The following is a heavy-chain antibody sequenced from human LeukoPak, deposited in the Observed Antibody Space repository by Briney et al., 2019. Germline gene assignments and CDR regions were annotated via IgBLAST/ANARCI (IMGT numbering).Heavy chain of an antibody. J-gene: IGHJ4*02. CDR1: GFTFSSYW. D-gene: IGHD3-22*01. Sequence: GGSLRLSCAAPGFTFSSYWMSWVRQAPGKGLEWVANIKQDGSEKYYVDSVKGRFTISRDNAKNSLYLQMNSLRAEDTAVYYCARDFSGKYYYDSSGYLYWGQGTLVTVSS. V-gene: IGHV3-7*01. CDR2: IKQDGSEK. CDR3: ARDFSGKYYYDSSGYLY.